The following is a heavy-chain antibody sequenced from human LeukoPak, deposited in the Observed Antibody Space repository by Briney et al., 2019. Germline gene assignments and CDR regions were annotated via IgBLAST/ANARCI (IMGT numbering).Heavy chain of an antibody. J-gene: IGHJ6*02. CDR1: GGSISSHY. CDR2: IYYSGST. Sequence: SETLSLTCTVSGGSISSHYWSWVRQPPGKGLEWIGYIYYSGSTNYNPSLKSRVTISVDTSKNQFSLKLSSVTAADTAVYYCARHQSSYYDFWSGSPGTYYGMDVWGQGTTVTVSS. V-gene: IGHV4-59*08. D-gene: IGHD3-3*01. CDR3: ARHQSSYYDFWSGSPGTYYGMDV.